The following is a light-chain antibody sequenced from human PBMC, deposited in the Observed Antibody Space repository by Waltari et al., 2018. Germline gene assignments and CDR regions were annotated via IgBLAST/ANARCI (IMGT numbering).Light chain of an antibody. CDR2: VNSDGSH. CDR3: QTGGFGIWV. CDR1: SGHSSDA. J-gene: IGLJ3*02. Sequence: QLLLTQSPSASASLGASVKLTRTLSSGHSSDAIAWHQQQPDKGPRYLMKVNSDGSHIKGDGIPDRFSGSSSGAERYLTISSLQSEDEADYYCQTGGFGIWVFGGGTKLTVL. V-gene: IGLV4-69*01.